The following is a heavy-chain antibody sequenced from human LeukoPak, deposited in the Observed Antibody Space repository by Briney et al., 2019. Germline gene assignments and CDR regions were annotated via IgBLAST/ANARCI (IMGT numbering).Heavy chain of an antibody. CDR1: GFIFSSYW. Sequence: GGSLRLSCAASGFIFSSYWMSWVRQAPGKGLEWVANIKQDGSEKYYVDSVKGRFTISRDNAKNSLYLQMNSLRAEGTAVYYCARRAGAYSHPYDYWGQGTLVTVSS. J-gene: IGHJ4*02. CDR3: ARRAGAYSHPYDY. D-gene: IGHD4/OR15-4a*01. CDR2: IKQDGSEK. V-gene: IGHV3-7*03.